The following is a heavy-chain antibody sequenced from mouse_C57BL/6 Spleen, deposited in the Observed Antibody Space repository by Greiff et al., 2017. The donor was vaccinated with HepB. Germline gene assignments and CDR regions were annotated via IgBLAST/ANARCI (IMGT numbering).Heavy chain of an antibody. V-gene: IGHV1-61*01. D-gene: IGHD2-4*01. CDR1: GYTFTSYW. CDR2: IYPSDSET. Sequence: QVQLQQPGAELVRPGSSVKLSCKASGYTFTSYWMDWVKQRPGQGLEWIGNIYPSDSETHYNQKFKDKATLTVDKSSSAAYMQLSSLTSEDSAVYYCARGGYYEDDGYFDVWGTGTTVTVSS. J-gene: IGHJ1*03. CDR3: ARGGYYEDDGYFDV.